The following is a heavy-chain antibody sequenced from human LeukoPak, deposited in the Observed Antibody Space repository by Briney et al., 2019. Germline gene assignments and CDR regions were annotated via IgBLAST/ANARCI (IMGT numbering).Heavy chain of an antibody. J-gene: IGHJ4*02. Sequence: SQTLSLTCAVSGGSISSGSYSWSWLRQPPGEGLEWIGYIYPRGSTYYNPSLKSRVILSLDKSANQFSLNLSSVTAADTAVYYCARFSPRAMGNYLDFWGQGTLVTVSS. CDR3: ARFSPRAMGNYLDF. CDR1: GGSISSGSYS. CDR2: IYPRGST. D-gene: IGHD7-27*01. V-gene: IGHV4-30-2*01.